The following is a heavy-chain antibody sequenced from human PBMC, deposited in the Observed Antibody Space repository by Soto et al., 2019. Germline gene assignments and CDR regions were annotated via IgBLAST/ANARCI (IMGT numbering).Heavy chain of an antibody. V-gene: IGHV4-39*01. Sequence: SETLSLTCTVSGGSISSSSYYWGWIRQPPGKGLEWIGSIYYSGSTYYNPSLKSRVTISVDTSKNQFPLKLSSVTAADTAVYYCARHEPVLIAVAYFDYWGQGTLVTVSS. J-gene: IGHJ4*02. D-gene: IGHD6-19*01. CDR3: ARHEPVLIAVAYFDY. CDR1: GGSISSSSYY. CDR2: IYYSGST.